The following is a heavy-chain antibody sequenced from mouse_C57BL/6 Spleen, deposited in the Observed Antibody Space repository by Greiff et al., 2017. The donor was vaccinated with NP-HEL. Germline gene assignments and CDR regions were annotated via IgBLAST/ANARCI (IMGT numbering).Heavy chain of an antibody. CDR1: GYTFTDYY. J-gene: IGHJ2*01. V-gene: IGHV1-26*01. CDR3: ASKIFDY. CDR2: INPNNGGT. Sequence: VQLQQSGPELVKPGASVKISCKASGYTFTDYYMNWVKQSHGKSLEWIGDINPNNGGTSYNQKFKGKATLTVDKSSSTAYMELRSLTSEDSAVYYCASKIFDYWGQGTTLTVSS.